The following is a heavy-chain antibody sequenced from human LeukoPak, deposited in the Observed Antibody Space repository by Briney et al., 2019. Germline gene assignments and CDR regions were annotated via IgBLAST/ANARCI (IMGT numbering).Heavy chain of an antibody. CDR2: FDPEDGET. J-gene: IGHJ4*02. D-gene: IGHD2-15*01. V-gene: IGHV1-24*01. CDR3: ATECCSGGSCYPWVFDY. Sequence: ASVKVSCKVSGYTLTELSMHWVRQAPGKGLEWMGGFDPEDGETIYAQKFQGRVTMTEDTSTDTAYMELSSLRSEDTAVYYCATECCSGGSCYPWVFDYWGQGTLVTVSS. CDR1: GYTLTELS.